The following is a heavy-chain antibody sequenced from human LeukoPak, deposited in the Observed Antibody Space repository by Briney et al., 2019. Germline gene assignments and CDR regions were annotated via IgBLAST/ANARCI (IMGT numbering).Heavy chain of an antibody. CDR3: VNEVGTYYYGMDV. V-gene: IGHV3-66*01. CDR2: IHSGGST. D-gene: IGHD1-1*01. Sequence: PGGSLRLSCAASGFTVSNNYMSWVRQPPGKGLECVSVIHSGGSTNNADSVKGRFTISRDNSKNTVYLQMNSLRAEDTAVYYCVNEVGTYYYGMDVWGQGTTVTVSS. CDR1: GFTVSNNY. J-gene: IGHJ6*02.